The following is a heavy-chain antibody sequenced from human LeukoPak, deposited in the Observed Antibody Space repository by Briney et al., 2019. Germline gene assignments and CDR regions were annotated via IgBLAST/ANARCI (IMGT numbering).Heavy chain of an antibody. CDR2: IYYSGSS. CDR3: ARGFGNYGYGSGSYYKIPPYFDY. D-gene: IGHD3-10*01. J-gene: IGHJ4*02. V-gene: IGHV4-59*12. Sequence: SETLSLTCNVSGGSISGYHWSWIRQPPGKGLEWLGYIYYSGSSNYNPSLKSRVTMSADTSKNQFSLKLSSVTAADTAVYYCARGFGNYGYGSGSYYKIPPYFDYWGQGTLVTVSS. CDR1: GGSISGYH.